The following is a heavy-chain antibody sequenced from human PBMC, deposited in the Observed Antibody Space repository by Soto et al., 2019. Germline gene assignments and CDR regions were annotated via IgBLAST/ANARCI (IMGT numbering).Heavy chain of an antibody. V-gene: IGHV3-21*01. J-gene: IGHJ6*02. D-gene: IGHD4-17*01. Sequence: GGSLRLSCAASGFTFNRYSMNWVRQAPGKGLEWVSSISGSTNFIYYADSVKGRFTVSRDNAKNSLHLQMNSLRAEDTAVYYCARAGGSTVTTDYYYAMDVWGQGTTVTV. CDR1: GFTFNRYS. CDR3: ARAGGSTVTTDYYYAMDV. CDR2: ISGSTNFI.